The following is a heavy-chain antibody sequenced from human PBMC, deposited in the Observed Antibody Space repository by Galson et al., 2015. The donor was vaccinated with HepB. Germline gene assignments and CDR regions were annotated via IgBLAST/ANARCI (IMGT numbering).Heavy chain of an antibody. Sequence: SLRLSCAASGFTFSSYWMSWVRQAPGKGLEWVANIKQDGSEKYYVDSVKGRFTISRDNAKNSLYLQMNSLRAEDTAVYYCARAYYGSGSYYNYWGQGTLVTVSS. CDR1: GFTFSSYW. CDR3: ARAYYGSGSYYNY. V-gene: IGHV3-7*03. D-gene: IGHD3-10*01. CDR2: IKQDGSEK. J-gene: IGHJ4*02.